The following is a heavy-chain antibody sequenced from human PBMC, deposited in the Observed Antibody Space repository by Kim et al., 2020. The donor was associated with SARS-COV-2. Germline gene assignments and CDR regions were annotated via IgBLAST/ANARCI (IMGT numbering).Heavy chain of an antibody. V-gene: IGHV3-53*04. CDR3: ASSPKDSSGYYYAYYFDY. J-gene: IGHJ4*02. Sequence: KGRFTISRHNSKNTLYLQMNSLRAEDTAVYYCASSPKDSSGYYYAYYFDYWGQGTLVTVSS. D-gene: IGHD3-22*01.